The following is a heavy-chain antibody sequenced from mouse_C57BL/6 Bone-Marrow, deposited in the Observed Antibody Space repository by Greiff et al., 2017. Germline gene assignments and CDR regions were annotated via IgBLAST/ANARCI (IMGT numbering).Heavy chain of an antibody. J-gene: IGHJ4*01. CDR3: ARLLPPCYGKDF. CDR2: IYHGNGYT. V-gene: IGHV1-58*01. Sequence: DVQLQQSGAELVRPGSSVKMSCKTSGYTFTSYGINWVKQRPGQGLEWIGNIYHGNGYTEYNEKFKGKATLTSDTSSSTAYMQLSSLTSEDSAIYFCARLLPPCYGKDFEGRGTAATVS. D-gene: IGHD1-1*01. CDR1: GYTFTSYG.